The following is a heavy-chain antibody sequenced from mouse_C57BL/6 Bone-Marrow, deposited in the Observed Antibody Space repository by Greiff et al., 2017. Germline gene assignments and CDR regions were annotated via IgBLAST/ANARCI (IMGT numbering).Heavy chain of an antibody. J-gene: IGHJ2*01. Sequence: QVQLQQSGAELARPGASVKLSCKASGYTFTSYGISWVKQRTGQGLEWIGEIYPRSGNTYSNDKFKGKATLTADKSSSTAYMGLRRLTYKDTAVYFCTRRDYGSRNFDDWGQGTTLTVSS. CDR1: GYTFTSYG. V-gene: IGHV1-81*01. CDR3: TRRDYGSRNFDD. D-gene: IGHD1-1*01. CDR2: IYPRSGNT.